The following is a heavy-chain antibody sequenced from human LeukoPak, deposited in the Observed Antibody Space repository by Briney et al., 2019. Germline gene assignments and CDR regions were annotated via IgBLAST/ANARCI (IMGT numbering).Heavy chain of an antibody. J-gene: IGHJ4*02. V-gene: IGHV3-33*01. CDR2: IWYDGSNK. CDR3: ARAKTRWLQSYYFDY. Sequence: PGRSLRLSCAASGFTFSSYGMHWVRRAPGKGLEWVAVIWYDGSNKYYADSVKGRFTISRDNSKNTLYLQMNSLRAEDTAVYYCARAKTRWLQSYYFDYWGQGTLVTVSS. D-gene: IGHD5-24*01. CDR1: GFTFSSYG.